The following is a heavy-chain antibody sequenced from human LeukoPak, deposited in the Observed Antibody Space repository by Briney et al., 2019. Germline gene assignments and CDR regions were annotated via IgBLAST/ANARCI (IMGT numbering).Heavy chain of an antibody. V-gene: IGHV1-69*13. D-gene: IGHD2-15*01. CDR3: ARVGRYCSGGSCYPNDAFDI. CDR2: IIPIFGTA. CDR1: GGTFSSYA. Sequence: SVKVSCKASGGTFSSYAISWVRQAPGQGLEWMGGIIPIFGTANYAQKFQGRVTITADESTSTAYMELSSLRSEDTAVYYCARVGRYCSGGSCYPNDAFDIWGQGTMVTVSS. J-gene: IGHJ3*02.